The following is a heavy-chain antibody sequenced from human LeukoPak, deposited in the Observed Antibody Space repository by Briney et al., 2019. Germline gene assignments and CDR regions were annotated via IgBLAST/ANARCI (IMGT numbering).Heavy chain of an antibody. CDR3: RADGGAFDI. CDR1: GFTFRSYA. J-gene: IGHJ3*02. V-gene: IGHV3-23*01. CDR2: ISGSGGST. D-gene: IGHD3-10*01. Sequence: GGSLRLSCAASGFTFRSYAMSWVRQAPGKGLEWVSAISGSGGSTYYADSVKGRFIISRDNSKNTVYLQMDSLRAEATAVYSCRADGGAFDIWGQGTMVTVSS.